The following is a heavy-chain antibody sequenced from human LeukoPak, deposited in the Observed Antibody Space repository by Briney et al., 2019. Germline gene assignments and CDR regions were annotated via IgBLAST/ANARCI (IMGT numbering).Heavy chain of an antibody. V-gene: IGHV1-69*13. J-gene: IGHJ6*02. D-gene: IGHD3-10*01. CDR1: GGTFSSYA. CDR2: IIPIFGTA. CDR3: AMTYGSGSYYNRRHYYYYGMDV. Sequence: ASVKVSRKASGGTFSSYAISWVRQAPGQGLEWMGGIIPIFGTANYAQKFQGRVTITADESTSTAYMELSSLRSEDTAVYYCAMTYGSGSYYNRRHYYYYGMDVWGQGTTVTVSS.